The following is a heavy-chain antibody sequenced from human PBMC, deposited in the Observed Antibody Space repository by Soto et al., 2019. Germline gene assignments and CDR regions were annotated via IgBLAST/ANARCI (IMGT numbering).Heavy chain of an antibody. CDR3: ARDPRDGYSPFDY. Sequence: GGSLRLSCAASGFTFSSYSMNWVRQAPGKGLEWVPSIISSSSYIYYADSVKGRFTIPRDNAKNSLYLQMNSLRAEDTAVYYCARDPRDGYSPFDYWGQGTLVTVSS. CDR1: GFTFSSYS. D-gene: IGHD5-18*01. J-gene: IGHJ4*02. V-gene: IGHV3-21*01. CDR2: IISSSSYI.